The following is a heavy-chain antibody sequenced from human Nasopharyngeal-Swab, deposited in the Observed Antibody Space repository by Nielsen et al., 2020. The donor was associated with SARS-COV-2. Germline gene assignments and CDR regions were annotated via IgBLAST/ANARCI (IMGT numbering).Heavy chain of an antibody. CDR3: SRGYYDFWSGYHTDFDY. CDR1: GGSFSSYS. CDR2: INHSAST. D-gene: IGHD3-3*01. J-gene: IGHJ4*02. Sequence: SETLSLTCAVYGGSFSSYSWSWIRQPPGKGLEWIGEINHSASTNYKPSLKSRVTISVDTSKNQFSLKLSSVTAADTAVYYCSRGYYDFWSGYHTDFDYWGQGTLVTVSS. V-gene: IGHV4-34*01.